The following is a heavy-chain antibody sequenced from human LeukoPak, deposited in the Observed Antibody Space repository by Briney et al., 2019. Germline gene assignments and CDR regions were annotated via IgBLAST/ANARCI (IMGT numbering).Heavy chain of an antibody. CDR1: GGSFSGYY. Sequence: KSSETLSLTCAVYGGSFSGYYWGWTRQPPGKGLEWIGSIYYSGSTYYNPSLKSRVTISVDTSKNQFSLKLSSVTAADTAVYYCARLSYYYGSGSYVPFDYWGQGTLVTVSS. V-gene: IGHV4-39*01. D-gene: IGHD3-10*01. J-gene: IGHJ4*02. CDR3: ARLSYYYGSGSYVPFDY. CDR2: IYYSGST.